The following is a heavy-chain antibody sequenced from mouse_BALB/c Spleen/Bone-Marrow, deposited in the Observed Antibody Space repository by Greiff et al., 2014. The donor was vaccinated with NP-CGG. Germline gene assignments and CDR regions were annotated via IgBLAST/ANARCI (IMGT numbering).Heavy chain of an antibody. CDR3: AAYYYGSSQFAY. CDR1: GFNIKDTY. V-gene: IGHV14-3*02. D-gene: IGHD1-1*01. CDR2: IDPANGNT. J-gene: IGHJ3*01. Sequence: EVKLMESGAELVKPGASVKLSCTASGFNIKDTYMHWVKQRPEQGLEWIGRIDPANGNTKYDPKFQGKATITADTSSNTAYLQLSSPTSEDTAVYYCAAYYYGSSQFAYWGQGTLVTVSA.